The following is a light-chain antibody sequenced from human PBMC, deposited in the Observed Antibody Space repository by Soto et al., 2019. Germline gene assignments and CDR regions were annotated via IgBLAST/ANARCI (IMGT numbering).Light chain of an antibody. J-gene: IGLJ1*01. CDR3: CSYVGATTYV. CDR2: EGI. V-gene: IGLV2-23*01. Sequence: QSVLTQPASVSGSPGQSITISCTGTSNTIGGYNVVSWYQQHPGTAPKVIIYEGIKRPSGVSNRFSGSISGGTASLTISGLQAEDEADYYCCSYVGATTYVFGTGTKVTVL. CDR1: SNTIGGYNV.